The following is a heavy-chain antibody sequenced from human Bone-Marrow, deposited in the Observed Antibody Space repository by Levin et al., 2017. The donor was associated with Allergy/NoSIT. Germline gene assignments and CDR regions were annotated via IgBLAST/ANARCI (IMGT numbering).Heavy chain of an antibody. Sequence: PGGSLRLSCAASGFTVSSNYMSWVRQAPGKGLEWVSVIYSGGRAYYADSVKGRFTISRDNSKNTLYLQMNSLRAEDTAVYYCARDGPRASYYYYGMDVWDQGTTVTVSS. CDR2: IYSGGRA. CDR3: ARDGPRASYYYYGMDV. J-gene: IGHJ6*02. CDR1: GFTVSSNY. V-gene: IGHV3-66*01.